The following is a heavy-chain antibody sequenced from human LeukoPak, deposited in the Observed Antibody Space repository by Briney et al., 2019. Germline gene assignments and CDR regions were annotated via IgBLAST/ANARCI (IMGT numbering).Heavy chain of an antibody. Sequence: SETLSLTCTVSGGSISSYYWSWLRQPPGKGLEWLGYIYYSGGTNYNPSLKSRVTISVDTSKIHFSLKLSSVTAAGTAAYYCARHRGGFDLWGQGTMVTVSS. CDR1: GGSISSYY. V-gene: IGHV4-59*01. CDR2: IYYSGGT. J-gene: IGHJ3*01. CDR3: ARHRGGFDL. D-gene: IGHD2-15*01.